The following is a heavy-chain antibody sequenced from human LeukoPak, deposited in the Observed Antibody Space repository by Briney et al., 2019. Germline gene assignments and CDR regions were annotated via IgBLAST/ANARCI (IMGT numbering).Heavy chain of an antibody. D-gene: IGHD6-13*01. Sequence: GESLKISFKGSGYSFTSYWIGWVRQMPGKGLEWMGIIYPGDSDTRYSPSFQGQVTISADKSISTAYLQWSSLKASDTAMYYCARQVAAAGPWGYYFDYWGQGTLVTVSS. CDR1: GYSFTSYW. CDR3: ARQVAAAGPWGYYFDY. J-gene: IGHJ4*02. V-gene: IGHV5-51*01. CDR2: IYPGDSDT.